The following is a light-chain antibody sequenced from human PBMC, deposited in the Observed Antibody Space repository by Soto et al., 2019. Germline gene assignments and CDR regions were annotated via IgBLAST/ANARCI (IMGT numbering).Light chain of an antibody. CDR1: QNINSH. CDR3: QQSHITTLFT. Sequence: DIQMTQSPSSLSASLGDRVTSSCRASQNINSHLNWYQQKPGKDPKVLIYAASRLQSGVPSRFSGSGSGTEFTLTISSLEPEDFATYYCQQSHITTLFTFGKGTKLEIK. J-gene: IGKJ2*01. CDR2: AAS. V-gene: IGKV1-39*01.